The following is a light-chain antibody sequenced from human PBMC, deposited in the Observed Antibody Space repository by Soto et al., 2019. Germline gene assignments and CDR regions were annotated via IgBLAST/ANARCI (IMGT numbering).Light chain of an antibody. CDR2: GAS. J-gene: IGKJ1*01. CDR1: QSVSSTY. V-gene: IGKV3-20*01. Sequence: EIVLTQSPGTLSLSPGERATLSCRASQSVSSTYLAWYQQKPGQAPRLLIYGASSRATGIPDRFSGSWSGTDFTLTISRLEPEDCALYYCQQYGSSLWTFGQGTKVEIK. CDR3: QQYGSSLWT.